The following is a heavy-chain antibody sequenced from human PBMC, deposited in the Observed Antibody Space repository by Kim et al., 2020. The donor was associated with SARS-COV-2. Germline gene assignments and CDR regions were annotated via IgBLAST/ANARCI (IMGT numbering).Heavy chain of an antibody. J-gene: IGHJ4*02. CDR3: ARVGRCRSNDCQRDH. Sequence: GGSLRLSCAASGFTFSRHGMHWVRQAPGKGLEWVALIWYDATNRYYADSVKGRFTISRDNSRDTLYLQMNNLRLEDTAMYYCARVGRCRSNDCQRDHWGQRALVTVSS. CDR1: GFTFSRHG. V-gene: IGHV3-30*02. D-gene: IGHD2-2*01. CDR2: IWYDATNR.